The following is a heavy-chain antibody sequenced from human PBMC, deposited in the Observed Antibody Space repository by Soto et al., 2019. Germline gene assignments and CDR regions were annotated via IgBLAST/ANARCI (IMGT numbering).Heavy chain of an antibody. J-gene: IGHJ4*02. Sequence: QVQLVQSGAEVKKPGASVKVSCKAPGYTFPTYGITWVRQAPGQGLEWMGWISAYKGITNXXXXLXXRVXMTTDTSTXXXXMXXRXLKSDDTAVYYCARVADGFDYWGQGTLVTVSS. CDR1: GYTFPTYG. CDR2: ISAYKGIT. CDR3: ARVADGFDY. V-gene: IGHV1-18*01. D-gene: IGHD6-19*01.